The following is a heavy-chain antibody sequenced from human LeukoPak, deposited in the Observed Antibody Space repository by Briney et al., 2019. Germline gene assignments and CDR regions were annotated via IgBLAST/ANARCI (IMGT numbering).Heavy chain of an antibody. Sequence: GASVKVSCKASGYTFTGYYMHWVRQAPGQGLEWMGWINPNSGGTNYAQKFQGRVTMTRDTSISTAYMELSRLRSDDTAVYYCAASFVRFGTYFDYWGQGTLVTVSS. V-gene: IGHV1-2*02. CDR2: INPNSGGT. CDR3: AASFVRFGTYFDY. D-gene: IGHD3-10*01. J-gene: IGHJ4*02. CDR1: GYTFTGYY.